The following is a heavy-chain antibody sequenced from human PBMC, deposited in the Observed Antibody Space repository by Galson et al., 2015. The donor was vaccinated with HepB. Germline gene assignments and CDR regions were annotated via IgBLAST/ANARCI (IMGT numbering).Heavy chain of an antibody. CDR1: GFTFSSCS. CDR2: IGASDGCT. CDR3: AKRDGDYGVSDY. Sequence: SLRLSCAASGFTFSSCSMGWVRQAPGKGLDWVSLIGASDGCTFYADSVRGRFTISRDNSKNTLYLQVNSLRDEDTAVYYCAKRDGDYGVSDYWGQGTLVTVSS. D-gene: IGHD4-17*01. V-gene: IGHV3-23*01. J-gene: IGHJ4*02.